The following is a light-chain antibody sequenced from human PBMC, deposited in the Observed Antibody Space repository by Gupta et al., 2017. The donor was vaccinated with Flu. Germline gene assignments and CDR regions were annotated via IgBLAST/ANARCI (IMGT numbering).Light chain of an antibody. CDR3: QSYDSSQNVV. Sequence: QSVLTPPPSVPGAPGQRVTISCTGSSSNIGAGYDVHWYQQLPGTAPKLLIYGNSNRPSGVPDRFSGSKSGTSASLAITGLQAEDEADYYCQSYDSSQNVVFGGGTKLTVL. CDR2: GNS. V-gene: IGLV1-40*01. J-gene: IGLJ2*01. CDR1: SSNIGAGYD.